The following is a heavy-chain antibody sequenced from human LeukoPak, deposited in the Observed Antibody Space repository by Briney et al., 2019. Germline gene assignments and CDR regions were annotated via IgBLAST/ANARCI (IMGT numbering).Heavy chain of an antibody. V-gene: IGHV3-30-3*01. CDR2: ISYDGSNK. CDR1: GFTFSSYA. Sequence: PGRSLRLSCAASGFTFSSYAMHWVRQAPGKGLEWVAVISYDGSNKYYADSVKGRFTISRDNSKNTLYLQMNSLRAEDTAVYYCARDIVVGKYYYYGMDVWGQGTTVTVSS. CDR3: ARDIVVGKYYYYGMDV. J-gene: IGHJ6*02. D-gene: IGHD2-2*01.